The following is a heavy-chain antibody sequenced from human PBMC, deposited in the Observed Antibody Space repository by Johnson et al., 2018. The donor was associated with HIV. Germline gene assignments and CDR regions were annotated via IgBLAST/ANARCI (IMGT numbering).Heavy chain of an antibody. D-gene: IGHD3-10*01. V-gene: IGHV3-23*04. J-gene: IGHJ3*02. CDR1: GFTFSSYA. CDR3: ASSSPRDAFDI. Sequence: VQLVESGGGLVQPGGSLRLSCAASGFTFSSYAMSWVRQAPGKGLEWVSAIIGSGGSTYYADSVKGRFTIYRDNAKKSLYLQMNSLRPEDSALYYCASSSPRDAFDIWGQGTMVTVSS. CDR2: IIGSGGST.